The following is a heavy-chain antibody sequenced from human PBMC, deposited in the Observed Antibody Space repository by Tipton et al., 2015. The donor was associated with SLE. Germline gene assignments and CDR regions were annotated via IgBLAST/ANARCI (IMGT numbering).Heavy chain of an antibody. V-gene: IGHV3-23*01. CDR3: ARSPVDYWNGYSA. CDR2: ITGSGDRT. Sequence: SLRLSCVASGFTFSNYAMSWVSQAPGKGLEWISAITGSGDRTYNKDSVKGRFTISRDNSKDSLYLQMNALRAEDTAVYYCARSPVDYWNGYSAWGQGTLVAVSS. J-gene: IGHJ4*02. D-gene: IGHD3-3*01. CDR1: GFTFSNYA.